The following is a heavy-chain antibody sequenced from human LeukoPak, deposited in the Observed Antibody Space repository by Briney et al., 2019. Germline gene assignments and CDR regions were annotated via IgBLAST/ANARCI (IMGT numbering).Heavy chain of an antibody. V-gene: IGHV3-49*03. D-gene: IGHD3-9*01. J-gene: IGHJ5*02. CDR3: TRDLTYYDILTGYFDIKNWFDP. CDR1: GFTFGDYA. Sequence: PGGSLRLSCTASGFTFGDYAMSWFRQAPGKGPEWVGFIRSKAYGGTTEYAASVKGRFTISRDDSKSIAYLQMNSLKNEDTAVYYCTRDLTYYDILTGYFDIKNWFDPWGQGTLVTVSS. CDR2: IRSKAYGGTT.